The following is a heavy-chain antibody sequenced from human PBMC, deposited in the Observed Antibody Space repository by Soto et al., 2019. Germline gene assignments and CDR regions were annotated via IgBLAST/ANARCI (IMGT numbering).Heavy chain of an antibody. CDR2: IKQDGSEK. CDR1: GFTFSSYW. Sequence: EVQLVESGGGLVQPGGSLRLSCAASGFTFSSYWMSWVRQAPGKGLEWVANIKQDGSEKYYVDSVKGRFTISRDNAKNSLYLQMNSLRAEDTAVYYCARDVTQSWSGYYLTYYYYYMDVWGKGTTVTVSS. D-gene: IGHD3-3*01. CDR3: ARDVTQSWSGYYLTYYYYYMDV. V-gene: IGHV3-7*01. J-gene: IGHJ6*03.